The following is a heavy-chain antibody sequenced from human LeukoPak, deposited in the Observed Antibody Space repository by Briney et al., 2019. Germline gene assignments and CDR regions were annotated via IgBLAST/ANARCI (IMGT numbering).Heavy chain of an antibody. D-gene: IGHD4-17*01. Sequence: PGGSLRLSCAASGFTVTNNYMNWVRQAPGKGLEWVANIKQDGSEKYYVDSVKGRFTISRDNAKNSLYLQMNSLRAEDTAVYYCASTVYGDYTPLDYWGQGTLVTVSS. CDR3: ASTVYGDYTPLDY. V-gene: IGHV3-7*03. J-gene: IGHJ4*02. CDR2: IKQDGSEK. CDR1: GFTVTNNY.